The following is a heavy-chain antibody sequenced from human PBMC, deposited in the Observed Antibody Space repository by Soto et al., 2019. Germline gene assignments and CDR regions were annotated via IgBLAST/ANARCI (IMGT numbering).Heavy chain of an antibody. J-gene: IGHJ3*02. CDR2: MNPNSGNT. Sequence: QVQLVQSGAEVKKPGASVKVSCKASGYTFTSYDINWVRQATGQGLEWIGWMNPNSGNTGYAQKFQGRVTMCRDAAIRTAYMELSSLTSEDTAVNYCARSIMITFGGVIATDAVAIWGQGTMVTVSS. CDR3: ARSIMITFGGVIATDAVAI. CDR1: GYTFTSYD. V-gene: IGHV1-8*01. D-gene: IGHD3-16*02.